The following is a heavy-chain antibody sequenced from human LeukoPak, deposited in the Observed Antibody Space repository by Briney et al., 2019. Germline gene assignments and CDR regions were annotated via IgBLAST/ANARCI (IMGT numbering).Heavy chain of an antibody. V-gene: IGHV3-23*01. CDR1: GFTFSSYA. CDR3: EKDLGGSGDYRPY. CDR2: ISGSGGST. D-gene: IGHD2-21*02. J-gene: IGHJ4*02. Sequence: GGSLRLSCAASGFTFSSYAMSWVRQAPGKGLEWVSAISGSGGSTYYADSVKGRFTISRDNSKNTLYLQMNSLSAEDTAVYYCEKDLGGSGDYRPYWGQGSVVTVSS.